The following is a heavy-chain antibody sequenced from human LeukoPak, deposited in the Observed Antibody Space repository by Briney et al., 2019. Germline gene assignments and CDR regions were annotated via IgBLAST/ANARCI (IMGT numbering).Heavy chain of an antibody. V-gene: IGHV3-33*01. J-gene: IGHJ4*02. Sequence: PGGSLRLSCAACGFTFSSYGMHWVRQAPGKGLEWVAVIWYDGSNKYYADSVKGRFTISRDNSKNTLYLQMNSLRDEDKAVCYCARAPGRYCTNGVCYNMPLFGGAPPGDYWGQGTLVTVSS. CDR3: ARAPGRYCTNGVCYNMPLFGGAPPGDY. CDR1: GFTFSSYG. D-gene: IGHD2-8*01. CDR2: IWYDGSNK.